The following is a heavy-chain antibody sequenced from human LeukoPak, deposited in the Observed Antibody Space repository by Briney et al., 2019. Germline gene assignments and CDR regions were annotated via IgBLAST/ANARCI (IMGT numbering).Heavy chain of an antibody. V-gene: IGHV4-61*01. CDR3: ARENLSRDFWSGYYHAYYYYYMDV. Sequence: SETLSLTCAVSGGSISSSIYYWSWIRQPPGKGLEWIGYIYYSGSTNYNPSLKSRVTISVDTSKNQFSLKLSSMTAADTAVYYCARENLSRDFWSGYYHAYYYYYMDVWGKGTTVTVSS. CDR2: IYYSGST. D-gene: IGHD3-3*01. CDR1: GGSISSSIYY. J-gene: IGHJ6*03.